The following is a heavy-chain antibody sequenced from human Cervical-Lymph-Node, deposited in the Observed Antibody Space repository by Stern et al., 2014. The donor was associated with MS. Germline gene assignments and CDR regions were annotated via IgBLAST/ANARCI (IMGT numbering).Heavy chain of an antibody. CDR3: ARNQLGETNGQSCFYGMDV. J-gene: IGHJ6*02. CDR1: GGTFNSYA. Sequence: VQLVESGAEVKKPGSSVKVSCKASGGTFNSYAISWVRQAPGQGLEWMGGIIPIFGTTNYPQKFQGRVTITADESTTTAYMELSSLRSEDTAVYFCARNQLGETNGQSCFYGMDVWGQGTTVTVSS. D-gene: IGHD3-16*01. V-gene: IGHV1-69*01. CDR2: IIPIFGTT.